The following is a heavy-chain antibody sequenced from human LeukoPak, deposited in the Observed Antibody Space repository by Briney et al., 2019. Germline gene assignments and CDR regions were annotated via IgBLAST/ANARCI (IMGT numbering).Heavy chain of an antibody. Sequence: ASVKVSCKVSGCTLTELSMHWVRQAPGKGLEWMGGFDPEDGETIYAQKFQGRVTMTEDTSTDTAYMELSSLRSEDTAVYYCATADIVVVPAALPNFDYWGQGTLVTVSS. V-gene: IGHV1-24*01. CDR2: FDPEDGET. CDR3: ATADIVVVPAALPNFDY. J-gene: IGHJ4*02. CDR1: GCTLTELS. D-gene: IGHD2-2*01.